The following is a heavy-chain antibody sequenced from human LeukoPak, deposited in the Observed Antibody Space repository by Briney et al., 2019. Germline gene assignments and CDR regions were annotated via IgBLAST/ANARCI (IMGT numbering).Heavy chain of an antibody. CDR2: INPNSGGT. CDR3: ARDAHPTYYFDY. V-gene: IGHV1-2*02. CDR1: GYTFTGYY. J-gene: IGHJ4*02. Sequence: GASVTVSCKASGYTFTGYYMHWVRQAPGQGLEGMGWINPNSGGTNYAQKFQGRVTMTRDTSISTAYMELSRLRSADTAVYYCARDAHPTYYFDYWGQGILVTVSS.